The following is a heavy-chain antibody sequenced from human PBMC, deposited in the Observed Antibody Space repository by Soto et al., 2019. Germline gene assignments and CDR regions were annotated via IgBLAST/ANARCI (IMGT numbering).Heavy chain of an antibody. D-gene: IGHD2-15*01. CDR1: GFAFSNAW. CDR3: TTDPIVVVARPFDY. J-gene: IGHJ4*02. Sequence: EVQLVESGGGLVKPGGSLRLSCEASGFAFSNAWMNWVRQAPGKGLEWVGRIKSKTDGETTDYAAPLKGRFTISRDYSKTTLYLQLNSLKTEDTAVYYCTTDPIVVVARPFDYWGQGTLVTVSS. V-gene: IGHV3-15*07. CDR2: IKSKTDGETT.